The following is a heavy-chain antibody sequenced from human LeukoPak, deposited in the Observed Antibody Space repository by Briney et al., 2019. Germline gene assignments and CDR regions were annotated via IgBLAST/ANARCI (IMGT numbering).Heavy chain of an antibody. CDR2: INHRGST. CDR1: GESLSKYY. CDR3: AREGSRRYYYYSLDV. V-gene: IGHV4-34*01. J-gene: IGHJ6*02. Sequence: SETLSLTCAVYGESLSKYYWTWIRQSPGKGLEWIGEINHRGSTNLNPSLKSRVTISVDTSKNQFSLKVSSVTAADTAVYYCAREGSRRYYYYSLDVWGQGTTVTVSS. D-gene: IGHD2-2*01.